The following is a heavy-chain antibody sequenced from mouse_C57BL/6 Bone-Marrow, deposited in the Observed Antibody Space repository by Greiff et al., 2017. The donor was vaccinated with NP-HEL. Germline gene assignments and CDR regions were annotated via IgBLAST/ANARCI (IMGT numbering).Heavy chain of an antibody. Sequence: EVKLVESGGGLVQPGGSLKLSCAASGFTFSDYGMAWVRQAPRKGPEWVAFISNLAYSIYYADTVTGRFTISRENAKNTLYLEMSSLRSEDTAMYYCARREGNSWVMDDWGQGTSVTVSS. J-gene: IGHJ4*01. V-gene: IGHV5-15*04. CDR3: ARREGNSWVMDD. CDR1: GFTFSDYG. CDR2: ISNLAYSI. D-gene: IGHD2-1*01.